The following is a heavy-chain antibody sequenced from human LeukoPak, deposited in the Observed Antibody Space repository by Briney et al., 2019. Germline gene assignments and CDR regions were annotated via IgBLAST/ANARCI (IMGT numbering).Heavy chain of an antibody. CDR2: INHSGST. V-gene: IGHV4-34*01. CDR1: GGSFSGYY. J-gene: IGHJ4*02. CDR3: ARGHHPYMAARIDY. Sequence: PSETLSLTCAVYGGSFSGYYWSWIRQPPGKGLEWIGEINHSGSTNYNPSLKSRVTISVDTSKNQFSLKLSSVTAADTAVYYCARGHHPYMAARIDYWGQGTLVTVSS. D-gene: IGHD6-6*01.